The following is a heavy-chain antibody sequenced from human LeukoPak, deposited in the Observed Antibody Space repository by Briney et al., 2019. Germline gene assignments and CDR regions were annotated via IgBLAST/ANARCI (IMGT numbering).Heavy chain of an antibody. D-gene: IGHD3-10*02. CDR2: IFYSGST. CDR1: TGSNSISSYY. V-gene: IGHV4-39*01. J-gene: IGHJ4*02. CDR3: AAYYSDRNVFDY. Sequence: PSETLSLTCTFSTGSNSISSYYWGWIRQPPGKGLEWIGSIFYSGSTYYNPSLKSRVTISVDTSKHQFSLKLRSVTAADTAVYYCAAYYSDRNVFDYWGQGTLVTVSS.